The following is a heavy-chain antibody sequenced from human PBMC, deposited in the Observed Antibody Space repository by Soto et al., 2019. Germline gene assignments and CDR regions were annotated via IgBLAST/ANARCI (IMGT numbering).Heavy chain of an antibody. Sequence: QVQLVESGGGVVQPGRSLRLSCAASGFTFRTYGMHWDRQARGKGLEWVAIFWYDGSNKYYAESVKGRFTISRDNSKNTLYLQMNSLRAEDTAVYYCARDGTFGAKGGSLDIWGQGTMVTVSS. D-gene: IGHD3-16*01. J-gene: IGHJ3*02. CDR3: ARDGTFGAKGGSLDI. CDR1: GFTFRTYG. V-gene: IGHV3-33*01. CDR2: FWYDGSNK.